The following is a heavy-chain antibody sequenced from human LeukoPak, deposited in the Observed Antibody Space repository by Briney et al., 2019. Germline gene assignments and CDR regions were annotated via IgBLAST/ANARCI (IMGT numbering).Heavy chain of an antibody. CDR1: GGSFSGYY. V-gene: IGHV4-34*01. CDR2: INHSGST. J-gene: IGHJ4*02. D-gene: IGHD5-24*01. Sequence: SETLSLTCAVYGGSFSGYYWSWIRQPPGKGLEWIGEINHSGSTNYNPSLKSRVTISVDTSKNQFSLRLSSVTAADTAVFYCARHGRDGYNYRGVFDNWGQGTLVTVSS. CDR3: ARHGRDGYNYRGVFDN.